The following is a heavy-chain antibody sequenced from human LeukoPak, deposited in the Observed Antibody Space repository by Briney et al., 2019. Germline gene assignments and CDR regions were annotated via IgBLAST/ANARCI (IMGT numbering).Heavy chain of an antibody. CDR3: ATDFGHIGGVIDPFDY. CDR2: FDPEDGET. V-gene: IGHV1-24*01. Sequence: RASVNVSCKVSGYTLTELSMHWVRQAPGKGHEWMGGFDPEDGETIYAQKFQGRVTMTEDTSTDTAYMELSSLRSEDTAVYYCATDFGHIGGVIDPFDYWGQGTLVTVSS. D-gene: IGHD3-16*02. J-gene: IGHJ4*02. CDR1: GYTLTELS.